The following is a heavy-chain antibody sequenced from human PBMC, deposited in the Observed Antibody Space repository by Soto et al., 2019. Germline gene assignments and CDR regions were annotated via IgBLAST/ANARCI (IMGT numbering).Heavy chain of an antibody. CDR1: GFPFSSYW. Sequence: EVQLVESGGGLVQPGGSLRLSCAASGFPFSSYWMSWVRQAPGKGLEWVANIKQDGSEKYYVDSVKGRFTISRDNAKNSLDLQMNSLRAEDTAVYYCAREIPGNLNYLDYFEYWGQGPLVTVSS. V-gene: IGHV3-7*05. J-gene: IGHJ4*02. CDR2: IKQDGSEK. CDR3: AREIPGNLNYLDYFEY. D-gene: IGHD1-7*01.